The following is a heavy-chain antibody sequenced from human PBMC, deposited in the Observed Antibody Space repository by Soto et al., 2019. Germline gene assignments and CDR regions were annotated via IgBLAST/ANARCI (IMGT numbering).Heavy chain of an antibody. CDR2: IYPGDSDT. CDR1: GYSFTSYW. V-gene: IGHV5-51*01. D-gene: IGHD3-10*01. CDR3: ASLNYYGSGSSDAFDI. J-gene: IGHJ3*02. Sequence: PGESLKISCKGSGYSFTSYWIGWVRQMPGKGLEWMGIIYPGDSDTRYSPSSQGQVTISADKSISTAYLQWSSLKASDTAMYYCASLNYYGSGSSDAFDIWGQGTMVTVSS.